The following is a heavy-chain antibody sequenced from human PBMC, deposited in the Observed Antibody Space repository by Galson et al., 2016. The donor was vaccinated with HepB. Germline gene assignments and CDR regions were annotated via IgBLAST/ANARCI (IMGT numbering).Heavy chain of an antibody. V-gene: IGHV4-34*01. CDR3: SSLRMGRQLQRLQKTQRKYYDVMDV. CDR2: IHHSGIT. D-gene: IGHD4-11*01. CDR1: GGSFGRYY. Sequence: SETLSLTCGVSGGSFGRYYWSWIRQPPGKGLEWIGEIHHSGITNYNPSLKGRVTISLDTSKNQFSLRLNFVTAADTAVYDCSSLRMGRQLQRLQKTQRKYYDVMDVWGQGTSVTVSS. J-gene: IGHJ6*02.